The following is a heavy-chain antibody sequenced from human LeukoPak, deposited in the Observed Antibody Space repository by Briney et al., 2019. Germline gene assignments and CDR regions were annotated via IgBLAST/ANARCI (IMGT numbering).Heavy chain of an antibody. D-gene: IGHD6-6*01. CDR3: ARRGGSSSRRSPIDY. CDR1: GFTFSDYW. J-gene: IGHJ4*02. CDR2: RKQDGSQR. V-gene: IGHV3-7*01. Sequence: PGGSLRLSCTASGFTFSDYWMTWVRQAPGKGPERVANRKQDGSQRYYVDSVRGRFTISRDNAKNSLFLQMNGLRAEDTAVYYCARRGGSSSRRSPIDYWGQGTLVTVSS.